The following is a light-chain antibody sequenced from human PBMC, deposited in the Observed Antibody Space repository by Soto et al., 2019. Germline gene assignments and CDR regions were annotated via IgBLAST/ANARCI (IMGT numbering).Light chain of an antibody. CDR1: QTLSNSF. Sequence: EIVLTQSPGTLSLSPGERATLSCRASQTLSNSFIAWYQQKPGQAPRLLIYDTSSRATGVPDRYSASGSGTDCTLTISRLEPEDFAVFFCQQYGTSEIIFGQGTRLEIK. J-gene: IGKJ5*01. CDR2: DTS. V-gene: IGKV3-20*01. CDR3: QQYGTSEII.